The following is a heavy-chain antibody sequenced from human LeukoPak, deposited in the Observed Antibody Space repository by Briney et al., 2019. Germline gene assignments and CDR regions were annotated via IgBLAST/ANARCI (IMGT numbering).Heavy chain of an antibody. CDR1: GYTFTSYY. D-gene: IGHD6-6*01. CDR3: ARRLPSIAPHRGGAFDI. Sequence: SVKVSCKASGYTFTSYYMHWVRQAPGQGLEWMGGIIPIFGTANYARKFQGRVTITADESTSTAYMELSSLRSEDTAVYYCARRLPSIAPHRGGAFDIWGQGTMVTVSS. J-gene: IGHJ3*02. CDR2: IIPIFGTA. V-gene: IGHV1-69*13.